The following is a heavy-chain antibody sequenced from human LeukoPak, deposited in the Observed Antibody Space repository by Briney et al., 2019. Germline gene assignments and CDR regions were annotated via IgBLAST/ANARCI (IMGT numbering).Heavy chain of an antibody. CDR3: ARVLYSSSARCFDI. CDR2: MHPRDSET. CDR1: GYSFTSYW. D-gene: IGHD6-19*01. V-gene: IGHV5-51*01. Sequence: GESLKISCKGSGYSFTSYWIAWVRQTPGKGLECMGIMHPRDSETRYGPSFQGQVSMSADKSINTAYLQWSSLKASDTAMYYCARVLYSSSARCFDIWGQGTMVTVSS. J-gene: IGHJ3*02.